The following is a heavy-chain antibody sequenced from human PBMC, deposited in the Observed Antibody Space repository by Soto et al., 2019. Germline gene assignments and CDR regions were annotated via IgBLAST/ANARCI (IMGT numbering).Heavy chain of an antibody. D-gene: IGHD2-15*01. CDR2: ISYDGSNK. Sequence: QVQLVESGGGVVQPGRSLRLSCAASGFTFSSYAMHWVRQAPGKGLEWVAVISYDGSNKYYADSVKGRFTISRDNSKNTLYLQMNSLRAEDTAVYYCARDNLEGMYGGNKKYWYFDLWGRGTLVTVSS. J-gene: IGHJ2*01. CDR1: GFTFSSYA. CDR3: ARDNLEGMYGGNKKYWYFDL. V-gene: IGHV3-30-3*01.